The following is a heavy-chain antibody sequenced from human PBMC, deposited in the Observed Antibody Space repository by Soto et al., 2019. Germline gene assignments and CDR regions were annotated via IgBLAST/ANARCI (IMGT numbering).Heavy chain of an antibody. CDR2: INPNSGGT. D-gene: IGHD3-22*01. J-gene: IGHJ3*02. CDR1: GYTFTGYY. V-gene: IGHV1-2*02. Sequence: ASVKVSCKASGYTFTGYYMHWVRQAPGQGLEWMGWINPNSGGTNYAQKFQGRVTITADKSTSTAYMELSSLRSEDTAVYYCATSWGEDSSGYYPWRSSEGDDAFDIWGQGTMVTVSS. CDR3: ATSWGEDSSGYYPWRSSEGDDAFDI.